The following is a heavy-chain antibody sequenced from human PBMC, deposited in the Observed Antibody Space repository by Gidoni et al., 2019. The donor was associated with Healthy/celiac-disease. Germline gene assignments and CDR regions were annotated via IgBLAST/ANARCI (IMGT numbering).Heavy chain of an antibody. CDR1: GGTVSSYA. V-gene: IGHV1-69*01. Sequence: QVQLVQSGAEVKKPGSSVKVSCKASGGTVSSYAISWVRQAPGQGLEWMGGIIPIFGTANYAQKFQGRVTITEDESTSTAYMELSSLRSEDTAVYYCARVPRYYDYVWGSYRFESYYYYGMDVWGQGTTVTVSS. D-gene: IGHD3-16*02. CDR2: IIPIFGTA. CDR3: ARVPRYYDYVWGSYRFESYYYYGMDV. J-gene: IGHJ6*02.